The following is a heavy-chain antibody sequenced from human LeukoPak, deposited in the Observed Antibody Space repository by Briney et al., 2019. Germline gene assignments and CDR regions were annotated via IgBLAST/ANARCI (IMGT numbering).Heavy chain of an antibody. Sequence: GGSLRLSCAASGFTVSSNYMSWVRQAPGKGLEWVSDIYSGGSTYYADSVKGRFTISRDNSKNTLYLQMNSLRAEDTAVYYCARERFGAFDIWGQGTMVTVSS. CDR2: IYSGGST. CDR1: GFTVSSNY. CDR3: ARERFGAFDI. V-gene: IGHV3-53*01. J-gene: IGHJ3*02. D-gene: IGHD3-3*01.